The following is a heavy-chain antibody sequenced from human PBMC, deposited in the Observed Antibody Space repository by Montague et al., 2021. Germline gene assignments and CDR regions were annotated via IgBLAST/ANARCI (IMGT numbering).Heavy chain of an antibody. D-gene: IGHD6-19*01. V-gene: IGHV3-53*01. CDR2: IYTGDMI. CDR3: ARDVPYSSGWYQDS. CDR1: GFTVSSNY. J-gene: IGHJ4*02. Sequence: SLRLSCAVSGFTVSSNYMSWVRQAPGKGLEWVSVIYTGDMIYYADSVKGRFTISRDNSKNTLHLQMNSLRVEDTAVYYCARDVPYSSGWYQDSWGQGTLVIVSS.